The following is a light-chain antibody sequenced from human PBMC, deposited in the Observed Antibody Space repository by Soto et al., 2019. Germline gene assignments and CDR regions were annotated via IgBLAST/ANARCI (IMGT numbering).Light chain of an antibody. Sequence: EVVLTQSPATLSLSPGERATLSCRASQSVYSYLAWYQQKPGQPPRLLISDVSNRATGIPARLSGSGCGTDFTLTIGSLEPEDFAVYYCQHRNDWPFTFGGGTKVEIK. V-gene: IGKV3-11*01. CDR2: DVS. J-gene: IGKJ4*01. CDR1: QSVYSY. CDR3: QHRNDWPFT.